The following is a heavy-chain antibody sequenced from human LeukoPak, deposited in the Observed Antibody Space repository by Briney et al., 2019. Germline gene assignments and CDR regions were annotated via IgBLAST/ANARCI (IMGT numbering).Heavy chain of an antibody. Sequence: ASVKVSCKASGYTFTDYYIHWVRQAPGQGLEWMAWIDPNSGATSYAQKFQGRVTMTRDMSTGTVYMELSSLRSEDTAVYYCARVRDRNDAFDIWGQGTMVTVSS. CDR3: ARVRDRNDAFDI. D-gene: IGHD2-15*01. CDR1: GYTFTDYY. CDR2: IDPNSGAT. J-gene: IGHJ3*02. V-gene: IGHV1-2*02.